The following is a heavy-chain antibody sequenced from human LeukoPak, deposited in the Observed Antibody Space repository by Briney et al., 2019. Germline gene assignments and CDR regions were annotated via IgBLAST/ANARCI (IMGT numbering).Heavy chain of an antibody. CDR1: GFTFSSYA. Sequence: GGSLRLSCAASGFTFSSYAMSWVRQAPGKGPEWVSAISGSGGSTYYADSVKGRFTISRDNSKNTLYLQMNSLRAEDTAVYYCAKQLMVYVDAFDIWGQGTMVTVSS. CDR3: AKQLMVYVDAFDI. D-gene: IGHD2-8*01. J-gene: IGHJ3*02. V-gene: IGHV3-23*01. CDR2: ISGSGGST.